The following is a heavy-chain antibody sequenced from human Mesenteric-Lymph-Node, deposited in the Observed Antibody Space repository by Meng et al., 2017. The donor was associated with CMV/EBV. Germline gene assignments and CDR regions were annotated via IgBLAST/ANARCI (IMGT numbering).Heavy chain of an antibody. J-gene: IGHJ4*02. V-gene: IGHV3-72*01. CDR2: TRNKANSYTT. CDR1: GFTLSDHY. Sequence: SLKISCAASGFTLSDHYMDWVRQAPGKGLEWVGRTRNKANSYTTEYAASVKGRFTISRDDSNNSLFLQMNSLKTEDTAVYYCARVFSYYGDYVLDYWGQGTLVTVSS. CDR3: ARVFSYYGDYVLDY. D-gene: IGHD4-17*01.